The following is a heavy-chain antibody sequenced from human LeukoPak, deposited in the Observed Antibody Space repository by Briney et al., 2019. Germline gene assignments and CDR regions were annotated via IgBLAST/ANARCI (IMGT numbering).Heavy chain of an antibody. V-gene: IGHV3-53*01. CDR2: IYTDASGGNT. J-gene: IGHJ4*02. D-gene: IGHD3-3*01. Sequence: VGSLRLSCAASGLTVSINYMSWVRQAPGEGLWWVSLIYTDASGGNTYYSDSVKGGCTISRDSSKNTVFLLMKRLRAEDTAAYYCARQGRNCGISGYFWNWGQGTLVTVSS. CDR3: ARQGRNCGISGYFWN. CDR1: GLTVSINY.